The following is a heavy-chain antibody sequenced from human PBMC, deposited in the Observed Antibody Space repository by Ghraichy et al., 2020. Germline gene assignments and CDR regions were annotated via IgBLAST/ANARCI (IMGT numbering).Heavy chain of an antibody. CDR3: ARGGNYYAMDV. J-gene: IGHJ6*02. D-gene: IGHD3-16*01. CDR1: GYTFSSFY. Sequence: ASVKVSCKASGYTFSSFYIHWVRQALGQGLEWMGIINPSGGSTTYAQKFQGRVTMTRDTSTSTVYMELSSLRSEDTAVYYCARGGNYYAMDVWGQGTSVTVSS. CDR2: INPSGGST. V-gene: IGHV1-46*01.